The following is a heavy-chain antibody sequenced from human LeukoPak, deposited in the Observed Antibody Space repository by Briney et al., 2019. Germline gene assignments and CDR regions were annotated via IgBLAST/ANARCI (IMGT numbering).Heavy chain of an antibody. V-gene: IGHV3-21*01. D-gene: IGHD5-12*01. Sequence: SGGSLRLSCAASGFTFNTYNMNWVRQAPGKGLEWVSSTSSSSSSYIYYADSVKGRFTISGDNAKNSLYLQMNSLRAEDTAVYYCAREHSGYDFPGRDYYYMDVWGKGTTVTVSS. CDR3: AREHSGYDFPGRDYYYMDV. CDR2: TSSSSSSYI. J-gene: IGHJ6*03. CDR1: GFTFNTYN.